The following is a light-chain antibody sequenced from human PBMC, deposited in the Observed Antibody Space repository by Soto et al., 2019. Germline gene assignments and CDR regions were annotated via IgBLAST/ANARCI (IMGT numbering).Light chain of an antibody. Sequence: DIVMTQSPDSLAVSLGERATINCKSSQTVLYSSNNKNYLAWYQQKPGQPPKLPIYWASTRQSGVPDRFSGSGSGADFTLTISSLQAEDVAFYYCQQYYSTPLTFGGGTKVELK. CDR3: QQYYSTPLT. CDR2: WAS. CDR1: QTVLYSSNNKNY. V-gene: IGKV4-1*01. J-gene: IGKJ4*01.